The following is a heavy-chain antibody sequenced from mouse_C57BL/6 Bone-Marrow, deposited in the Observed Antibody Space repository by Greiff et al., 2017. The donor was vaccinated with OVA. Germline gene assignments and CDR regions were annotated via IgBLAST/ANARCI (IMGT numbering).Heavy chain of an antibody. CDR1: GFTFSDYY. CDR3: ARPLLLRYPAY. V-gene: IGHV5-12*01. CDR2: ISNGGGST. Sequence: EVKLVESGGGLVQPGGSLKLSCAASGFTFSDYYMYWVRQTPEKRLEWVAYISNGGGSTYYPDTVKGRFTISRDNAKNTLYLQMSRLKSEDTAMYYCARPLLLRYPAYWGQGTLVTVSA. J-gene: IGHJ3*01. D-gene: IGHD1-1*01.